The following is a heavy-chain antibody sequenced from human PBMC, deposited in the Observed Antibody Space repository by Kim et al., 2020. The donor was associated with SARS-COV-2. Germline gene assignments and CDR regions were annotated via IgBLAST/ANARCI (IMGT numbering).Heavy chain of an antibody. D-gene: IGHD1-26*01. V-gene: IGHV1-18*01. J-gene: IGHJ5*02. Sequence: ASVKVSCKASGYTFTSHGISWVRQAPGQGLEWVGWISPHSGNRNYAQNLQGRVTMTTDTSTSTAYMELRSLRSDDTAVYYCARDRAGATLQGWFDPWGQGTLVTVSS. CDR1: GYTFTSHG. CDR2: ISPHSGNR. CDR3: ARDRAGATLQGWFDP.